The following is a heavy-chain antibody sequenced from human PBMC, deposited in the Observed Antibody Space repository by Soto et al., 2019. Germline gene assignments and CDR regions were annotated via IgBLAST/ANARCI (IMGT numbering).Heavy chain of an antibody. Sequence: EVQLLESGGDLIQPGESLRLSCAASGLTFNIYAMAWVRQAPGKGLEWVSGISCCGDFTYYADSVEGRFTISRDNSKNTLYLQMNRLRAVDTAIYDAAKVKYFDQDERGYLFDNWGQGTLVTVSS. J-gene: IGHJ4*02. CDR3: AKVKYFDQDERGYLFDN. CDR2: ISCCGDFT. V-gene: IGHV3-23*01. D-gene: IGHD3-22*01. CDR1: GLTFNIYA.